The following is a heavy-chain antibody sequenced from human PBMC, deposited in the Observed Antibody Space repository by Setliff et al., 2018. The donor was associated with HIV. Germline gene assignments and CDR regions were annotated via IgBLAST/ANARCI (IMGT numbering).Heavy chain of an antibody. Sequence: ASVKVSCKTSGYIFTSHAINWVRQAPGQGLEWMGWINTNTGNPTYAQGFTRRFVFSLGTSVTTTYLHISSLKAEDTAVYYCARDTGLRDYGSSESLDYWGQGTLVTVS. CDR3: ARDTGLRDYGSSESLDY. CDR2: INTNTGNP. CDR1: GYIFTSHA. D-gene: IGHD6-6*01. J-gene: IGHJ4*02. V-gene: IGHV7-4-1*02.